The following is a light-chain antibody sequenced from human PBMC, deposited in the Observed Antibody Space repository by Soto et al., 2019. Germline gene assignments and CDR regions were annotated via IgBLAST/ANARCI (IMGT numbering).Light chain of an antibody. CDR2: NVY. J-gene: IGLJ1*01. CDR3: SSYTSSSTFYV. V-gene: IGLV2-14*03. Sequence: QSALTQPASVSGSPGQSITISCTGTSSDVGAYNFVSWHQQHPGKAPKLMIYNVYDRPSGISYRFSGSKSGNTASLTISGLQGEDEADYYCSSYTSSSTFYVFGTGTKLTVL. CDR1: SSDVGAYNF.